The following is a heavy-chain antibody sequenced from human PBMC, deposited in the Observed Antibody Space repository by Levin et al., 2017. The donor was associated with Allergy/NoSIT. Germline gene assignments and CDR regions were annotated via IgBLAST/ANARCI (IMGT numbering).Heavy chain of an antibody. CDR1: GFTFSSYA. V-gene: IGHV3-30*04. CDR3: ARGRHDFWSGYSIDY. D-gene: IGHD3-3*01. CDR2: ISYDGSNK. J-gene: IGHJ4*02. Sequence: GGSLRLSCAASGFTFSSYAMHWVRQAPGKGLEWVAVISYDGSNKYYADSVKGRFTISRDNSKNTLYLQMNSLRAEDTAVYYCARGRHDFWSGYSIDYWGQGTLVTVSS.